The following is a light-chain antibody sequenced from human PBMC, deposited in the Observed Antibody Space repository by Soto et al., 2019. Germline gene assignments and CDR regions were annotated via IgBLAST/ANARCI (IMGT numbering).Light chain of an antibody. CDR2: NND. CDR1: SSNIGSNI. Sequence: VLSQPPSASGTPGQTVTISCSGRSSNIGSNIVNWYQQLPGTAPKLLIYNNDHRPSGVPDRFSGSKSGTSASLAISGLQSEDEADYYCSAWDASLSAILFGGGTKLTVL. V-gene: IGLV1-44*01. CDR3: SAWDASLSAIL. J-gene: IGLJ2*01.